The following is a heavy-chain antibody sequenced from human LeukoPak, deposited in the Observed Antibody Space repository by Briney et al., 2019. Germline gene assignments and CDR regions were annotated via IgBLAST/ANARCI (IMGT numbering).Heavy chain of an antibody. J-gene: IGHJ4*02. Sequence: GASMKVSCKASGYTFSDHYMHWVRQAPGQGLEWMGIINPSGGSTSYAQKFQGRVTMTRDMSTSTVYMELSSLRSEDTAVYYCARDSVGATDYWGQGTLVTVSS. CDR3: ARDSVGATDY. V-gene: IGHV1-46*01. CDR2: INPSGGST. D-gene: IGHD1-26*01. CDR1: GYTFSDHY.